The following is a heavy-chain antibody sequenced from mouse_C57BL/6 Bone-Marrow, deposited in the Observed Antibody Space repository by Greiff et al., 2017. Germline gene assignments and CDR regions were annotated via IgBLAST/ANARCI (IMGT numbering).Heavy chain of an antibody. CDR3: AREKEDY. CDR2: ISDGGSYT. Sequence: EVQLVESGGGLVKPGGSLKLSCAASGFTFSSYAMSWVRQTPEKRLEWVATISDGGSYTYYPNNVKGRFTISRDNAKNNLYLQMSHLKSEDTAMYYWAREKEDYWGQGTTLTVSS. CDR1: GFTFSSYA. J-gene: IGHJ2*01. V-gene: IGHV5-4*01.